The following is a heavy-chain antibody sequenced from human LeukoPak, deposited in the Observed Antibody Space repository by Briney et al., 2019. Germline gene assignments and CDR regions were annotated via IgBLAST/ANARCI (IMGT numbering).Heavy chain of an antibody. Sequence: PSETLSLTCTVSGGSISSYYWSWIRQPAGKGLEWIGRIYTSGSTNYNPSLKSRVTMSVDTSKNQFSLKLSSVTAADTAVYYCARDDSSSSKYYYYYYMDVWGKGTTVSVSS. D-gene: IGHD6-6*01. CDR2: IYTSGST. V-gene: IGHV4-4*07. CDR1: GGSISSYY. CDR3: ARDDSSSSKYYYYYYMDV. J-gene: IGHJ6*03.